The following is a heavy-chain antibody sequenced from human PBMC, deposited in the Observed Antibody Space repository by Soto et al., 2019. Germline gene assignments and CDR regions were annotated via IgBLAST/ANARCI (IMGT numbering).Heavy chain of an antibody. J-gene: IGHJ5*02. CDR3: ATLPPRMVVRLASFPT. D-gene: IGHD3-10*01. CDR1: GPSLSIGAYH. V-gene: IGHV4-31*09. CDR2: IYYSGST. Sequence: SQTMSLTCTLFGPSLSIGAYHWNWIRQHPGKGLDWIGNIYYSGSTYYNPSLKSRVTISVDKSNNQFSLRLNSVTAADTAMFYCATLPPRMVVRLASFPTWGQGTLVTVAS.